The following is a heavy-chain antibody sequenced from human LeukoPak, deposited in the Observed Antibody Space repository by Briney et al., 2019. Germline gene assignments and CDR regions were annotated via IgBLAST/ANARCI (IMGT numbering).Heavy chain of an antibody. Sequence: KPGRSLRLSCAASGFTFSSYGMHWGRQAPGKGLEWVSSISSSSYIYYADSVKGRFTISRDNAKNSLYLQMNSLRAEDTAVYYCARDNDGGHGWFYYYYMDVWGKGTTVTVSS. CDR1: GFTFSSYG. CDR2: ISSSSYI. D-gene: IGHD1-1*01. V-gene: IGHV3-21*01. J-gene: IGHJ6*03. CDR3: ARDNDGGHGWFYYYYMDV.